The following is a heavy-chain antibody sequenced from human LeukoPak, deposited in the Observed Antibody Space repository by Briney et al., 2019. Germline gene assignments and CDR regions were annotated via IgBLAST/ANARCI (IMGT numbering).Heavy chain of an antibody. D-gene: IGHD5-24*01. CDR1: GGSFSGYY. CDR2: INHSGST. J-gene: IGHJ3*02. V-gene: IGHV4-34*01. Sequence: SETLSLTCAVYGGSFSGYYWSWIRQPPGKGLEWIGEINHSGSTNSNPSLKSRVTISVDTSKNQFSLKLSSVTAADTAVYYCASPPVEMATIDAFDIWGQGTMVTVSS. CDR3: ASPPVEMATIDAFDI.